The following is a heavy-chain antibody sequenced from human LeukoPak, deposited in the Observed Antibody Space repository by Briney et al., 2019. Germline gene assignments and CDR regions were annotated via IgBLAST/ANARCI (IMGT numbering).Heavy chain of an antibody. V-gene: IGHV1-18*01. D-gene: IGHD3-3*01. CDR2: ISAYNGNT. J-gene: IGHJ5*02. Sequence: ASVKVSCKASGGTFSSYAISWVRQAPGQGLEWMGWISAYNGNTNYAQKLQGRVTMTTDTSTSTAYMELRSLRSDDTAVYYCARETLSYYDFWSGYYTGVNWFDPWGQGTLVTVSS. CDR3: ARETLSYYDFWSGYYTGVNWFDP. CDR1: GGTFSSYA.